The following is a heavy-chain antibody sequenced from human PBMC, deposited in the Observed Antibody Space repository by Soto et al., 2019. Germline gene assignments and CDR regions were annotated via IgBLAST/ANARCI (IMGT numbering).Heavy chain of an antibody. J-gene: IGHJ4*02. V-gene: IGHV4-59*01. CDR2: VYYTGST. CDR3: ARSVAVPGAHIDY. Sequence: SETLSLTCSVSGGSISGSYWSWIRQSPGKGLEWLGYVYYTGSTNYSPSLRSRVSISVDTSKNEFSLGLSSVTAADTAVYFCARSVAVPGAHIDYWGQGTQVTVSS. D-gene: IGHD6-19*01. CDR1: GGSISGSY.